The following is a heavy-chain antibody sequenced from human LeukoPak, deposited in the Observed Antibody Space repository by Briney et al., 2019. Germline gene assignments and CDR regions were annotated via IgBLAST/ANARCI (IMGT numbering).Heavy chain of an antibody. D-gene: IGHD3-22*01. Sequence: SQTLSLTCAISGDSVSSNSAAWNWIRQSPSRGLEWLGRTYYRSKWYNDYAVSVKSRITINPDTSKNQFFLQLNSVTPEDTAVYYCARARLITMITYYYYGMDVWGQGTTVTVSS. CDR1: GDSVSSNSAA. J-gene: IGHJ6*02. CDR2: TYYRSKWYN. CDR3: ARARLITMITYYYYGMDV. V-gene: IGHV6-1*01.